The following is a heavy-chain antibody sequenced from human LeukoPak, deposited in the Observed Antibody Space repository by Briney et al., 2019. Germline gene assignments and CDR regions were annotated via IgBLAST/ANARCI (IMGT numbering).Heavy chain of an antibody. Sequence: SETLSLTCTVSGGSISSYYWSWIRQPPGKGLEWIGFIYYNGITNYNPSLMSRVTFSVDTSKNQFSLKLTSVTAADTAVYYCARRAQGGHFFDYWGQETLVTVSS. V-gene: IGHV4-59*01. J-gene: IGHJ4*02. CDR3: ARRAQGGHFFDY. D-gene: IGHD3-16*01. CDR1: GGSISSYY. CDR2: IYYNGIT.